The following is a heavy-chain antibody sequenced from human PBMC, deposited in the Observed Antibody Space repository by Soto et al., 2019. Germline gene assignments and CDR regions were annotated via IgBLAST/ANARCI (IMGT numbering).Heavy chain of an antibody. CDR1: GYTFTSYG. CDR2: ISAYNGNT. Sequence: RPSVKVSCXASGYTFTSYGISWVRQAPGQGLEWMGWISAYNGNTNYAQKLQGRVTMTTDTSTSTAYMELRSLRSDDTAVYYCARVGYSNYEVDYYYGMDVWGQGTTVTVSS. D-gene: IGHD4-4*01. J-gene: IGHJ6*02. CDR3: ARVGYSNYEVDYYYGMDV. V-gene: IGHV1-18*01.